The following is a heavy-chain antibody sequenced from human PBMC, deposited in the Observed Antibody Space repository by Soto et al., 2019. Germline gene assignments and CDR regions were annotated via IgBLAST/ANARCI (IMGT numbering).Heavy chain of an antibody. CDR3: AKGRGVLFYFDQ. V-gene: IGHV3-23*01. D-gene: IGHD2-21*01. J-gene: IGHJ4*02. Sequence: EVQLLESGGGLVQPGGSLRLSCAASGFTFSTFAMTWVRQAPGKGLEWISAISGSGDNTYYADSVKGRFTMSRDNSKSALCLHMNSLGGDDTAVYHCAKGRGVLFYFDQWGQGTLVTVSS. CDR2: ISGSGDNT. CDR1: GFTFSTFA.